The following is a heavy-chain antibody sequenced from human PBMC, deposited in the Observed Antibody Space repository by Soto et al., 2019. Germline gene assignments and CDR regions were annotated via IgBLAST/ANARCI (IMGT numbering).Heavy chain of an antibody. CDR2: INPNSGGT. Sequence: ASVKVSCKASGYTFTGYYMHWVRQAPGQGLEWMGWINPNSGGTNYAQKFQGWVTMTRDTSISTAYMELSRLRSDDTAVYYCARGVRLYSSGRDAFDIWGQGTMVTVSS. V-gene: IGHV1-2*04. D-gene: IGHD6-19*01. CDR3: ARGVRLYSSGRDAFDI. CDR1: GYTFTGYY. J-gene: IGHJ3*02.